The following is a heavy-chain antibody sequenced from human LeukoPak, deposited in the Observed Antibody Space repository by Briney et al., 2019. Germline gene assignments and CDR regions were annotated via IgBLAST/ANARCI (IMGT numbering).Heavy chain of an antibody. J-gene: IGHJ4*02. CDR3: TRDQMNY. CDR1: EFKVRRNY. V-gene: IGHV3-53*01. CDR2: IFSNGDT. D-gene: IGHD5-24*01. Sequence: GGGLTLSCPASEFKVRRNYMLGVGHAGGRGLEWVSLIFSNGDTHYADSVKGRFTISRDTSKNTVSLQMNSLRVEDTAMYYCTRDQMNYWGQGTLVTVSS.